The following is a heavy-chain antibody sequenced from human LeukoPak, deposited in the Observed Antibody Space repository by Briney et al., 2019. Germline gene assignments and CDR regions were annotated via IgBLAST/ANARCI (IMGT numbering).Heavy chain of an antibody. J-gene: IGHJ4*02. CDR2: ISYDGFTK. D-gene: IGHD5-18*01. CDR1: GFTFNNFA. Sequence: SGGSLRLSCAASGFTFNNFALHWVRQAPGKGLEWVALISYDGFTKYYADSVKGRFTISRDNSKNTLYLQMNSLRAEDTAVYYCAKDLHTAMLADDFDYWGQGTLVTVSS. CDR3: AKDLHTAMLADDFDY. V-gene: IGHV3-30*04.